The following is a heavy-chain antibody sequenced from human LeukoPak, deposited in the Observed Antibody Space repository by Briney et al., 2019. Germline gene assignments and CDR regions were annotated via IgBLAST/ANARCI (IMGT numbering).Heavy chain of an antibody. CDR2: INHSGST. D-gene: IGHD6-25*01. CDR1: GGSFSGYY. Sequence: PSETLSLTCAVYGGSFSGYYWSWIRQPPGKGVEWIGEINHSGSTNYNPSLKSRVTISVDTSKNQFSLKLSSVTAADTAVYYCAREGAAGPQYYLDYWGQGTLVTVSS. CDR3: AREGAAGPQYYLDY. V-gene: IGHV4-34*01. J-gene: IGHJ4*02.